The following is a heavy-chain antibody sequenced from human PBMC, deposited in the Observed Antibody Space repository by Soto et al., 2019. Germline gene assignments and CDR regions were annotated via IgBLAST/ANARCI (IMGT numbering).Heavy chain of an antibody. CDR2: ISSSSYI. J-gene: IGHJ6*02. Sequence: EVQLVESGGGLVKPGGSLRLSCAASGFTFSSYSMNWVRQAPGKGLEWVSSISSSSYIYYADSVKGRFTISRDNAKNSLYLQMNSLRAEDTAVYYCARDSGRGVYYYGMDVWGQGTTVTVSS. D-gene: IGHD3-10*01. CDR3: ARDSGRGVYYYGMDV. CDR1: GFTFSSYS. V-gene: IGHV3-21*01.